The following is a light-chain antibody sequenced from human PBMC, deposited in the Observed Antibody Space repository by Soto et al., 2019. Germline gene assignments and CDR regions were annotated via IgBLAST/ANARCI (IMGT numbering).Light chain of an antibody. J-gene: IGKJ4*01. V-gene: IGKV3D-20*02. CDR3: QQRSNWPLT. CDR1: QTVRNNY. CDR2: DAS. Sequence: EFVLTQSPGTLSLSPLERATLXCRASQTVRNNYLAWYQQKPGQAPRLLIYDASSRATGIPDRFSGGGSGTDFTLTISSLEPEDFAVYYCQQRSNWPLTFGGGTKVDI.